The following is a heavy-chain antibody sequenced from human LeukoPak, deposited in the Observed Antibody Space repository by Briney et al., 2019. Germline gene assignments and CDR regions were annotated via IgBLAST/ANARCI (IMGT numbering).Heavy chain of an antibody. J-gene: IGHJ4*02. CDR2: ISSSGSSI. D-gene: IGHD6-19*01. CDR1: SFTFSTYE. Sequence: PGGSLRLSCAASSFTFSTYEMNWVRQAPGQGLEWVSYISSSGSSIYYADSVKGRFTISRDNAKNSLYLQMNSLRVEDTAVYYCAKDTPSRSSGWDRWGQGTLVIVST. V-gene: IGHV3-48*03. CDR3: AKDTPSRSSGWDR.